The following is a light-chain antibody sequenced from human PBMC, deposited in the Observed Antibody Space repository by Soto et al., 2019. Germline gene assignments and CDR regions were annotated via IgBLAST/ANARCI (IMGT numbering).Light chain of an antibody. Sequence: DLQMTQSPSSLSASVGDRVTITCRASRSIGSYLNWYRQGPGRAPELLIYDASTLESGVPSRFSGSRSGTEFTLTISSLQPDDFATYYCQQYNSYSWTFGQGTKVDNK. J-gene: IGKJ1*01. CDR3: QQYNSYSWT. V-gene: IGKV1-5*01. CDR2: DAS. CDR1: RSIGSY.